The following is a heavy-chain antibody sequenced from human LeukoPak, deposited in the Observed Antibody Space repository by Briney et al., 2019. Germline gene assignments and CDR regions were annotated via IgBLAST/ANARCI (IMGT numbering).Heavy chain of an antibody. CDR3: ASSWFGEVPHPNY. CDR1: GFTFSSYW. CDR2: IKQDGREK. J-gene: IGHJ4*02. Sequence: GGSLRLSCTVSGFTFSSYWMNWVRQAPGKGLEWVANIKQDGREKYYVEAVKGRFTISRDNAKNSLYLQMNSLRAEDTALYYCASSWFGEVPHPNYWGQGTLVTVSS. D-gene: IGHD3-10*01. V-gene: IGHV3-7*01.